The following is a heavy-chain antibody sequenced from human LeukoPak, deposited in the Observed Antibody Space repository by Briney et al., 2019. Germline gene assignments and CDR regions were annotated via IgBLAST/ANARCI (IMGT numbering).Heavy chain of an antibody. CDR1: DGSISSYS. V-gene: IGHV4-59*01. D-gene: IGHD3-22*01. CDR2: IYSSGST. CDR3: AGGSGYADY. J-gene: IGHJ4*02. Sequence: SETLSLTCSVSDGSISSYSWNWIRQPPGKGLEWIGYIYSSGSTNYNPSLKSRVTISVDTSKNQVSLKLSSVTAADTAVYYCAGGSGYADYWGQGTLVTVSS.